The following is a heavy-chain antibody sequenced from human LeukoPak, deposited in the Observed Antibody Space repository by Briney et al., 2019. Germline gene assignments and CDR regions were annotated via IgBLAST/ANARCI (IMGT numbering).Heavy chain of an antibody. V-gene: IGHV1-2*02. D-gene: IGHD4/OR15-4a*01. CDR1: GYTFTNYY. CDR2: IDPNTGDT. J-gene: IGHJ3*02. CDR3: ARGRTMDGSTPPFEI. Sequence: ASVKISCKASGYTFTNYYMHWVRQAPGQGLEWMGWIDPNTGDTNYSQNIQGRATMTRDTSIDTAYMEFTSLGSDDTAVYYCARGRTMDGSTPPFEIWGQGTMVTVSS.